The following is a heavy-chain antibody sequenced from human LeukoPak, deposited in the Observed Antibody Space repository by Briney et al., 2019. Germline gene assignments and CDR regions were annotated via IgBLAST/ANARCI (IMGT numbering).Heavy chain of an antibody. CDR3: ATVFDY. V-gene: IGHV3-74*01. Sequence: PGGSLRLSCAASGFTLSSNWMHWVRQAPGKGLEWVSRMNQDGSGTSYADSVKGRLTISRDNAKNTVYLQMNSLRAEDSAMYYCATVFDYWGQGTLVTVSS. CDR2: MNQDGSGT. J-gene: IGHJ4*02. CDR1: GFTLSSNW.